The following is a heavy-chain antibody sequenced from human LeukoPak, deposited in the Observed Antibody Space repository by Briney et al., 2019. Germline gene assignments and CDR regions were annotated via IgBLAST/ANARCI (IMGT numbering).Heavy chain of an antibody. V-gene: IGHV4-39*07. CDR3: AKVSGNSAGYCYYMDV. J-gene: IGHJ6*03. CDR1: GGSISSSSYY. CDR2: IYHSGST. Sequence: SETLSLTCTVSGGSISSSSYYWGWIRQPPGKGLEWIGSIYHSGSTYYNPSLKSRVTISVDTSKNQFSLKLSSVTAADTAVYYCAKVSGNSAGYCYYMDVWGKGTTVTVSS. D-gene: IGHD4-23*01.